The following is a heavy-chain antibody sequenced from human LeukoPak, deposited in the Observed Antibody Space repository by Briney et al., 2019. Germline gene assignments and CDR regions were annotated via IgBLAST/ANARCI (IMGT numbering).Heavy chain of an antibody. CDR1: GFTFDDYA. Sequence: GGSLRLSCAAPGFTFDDYAMHWVRQAPGKGLEWVSGISWNSGSIGYADSVKGRFTISRDNAKNSLYLQMNSLRAEDTALYYCAKDIGYGSGTGDYWGQGTLVTVSS. D-gene: IGHD3-10*01. CDR2: ISWNSGSI. CDR3: AKDIGYGSGTGDY. J-gene: IGHJ4*02. V-gene: IGHV3-9*01.